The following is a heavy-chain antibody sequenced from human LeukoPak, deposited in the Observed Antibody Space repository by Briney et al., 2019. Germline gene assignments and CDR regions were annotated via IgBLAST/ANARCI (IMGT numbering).Heavy chain of an antibody. CDR3: AKYSGSSDAFDI. Sequence: GSLRLSCAASGFTFSTFGMNWVRQAPGKGLEWISYISSSSSMIFYADSVKGRFTISRDNAKNSLYLQLNSLRDEDTAVYYCAKYSGSSDAFDIWGQGTMVTVSS. J-gene: IGHJ3*02. CDR2: ISSSSSMI. V-gene: IGHV3-48*02. D-gene: IGHD1-26*01. CDR1: GFTFSTFG.